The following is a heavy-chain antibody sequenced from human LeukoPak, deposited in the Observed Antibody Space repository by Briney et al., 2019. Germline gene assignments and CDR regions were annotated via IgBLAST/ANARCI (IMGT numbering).Heavy chain of an antibody. CDR3: AKVRRGWGLFDS. CDR2: ISASGGAI. V-gene: IGHV3-23*01. D-gene: IGHD6-19*01. Sequence: GGSLRLSCAASGYTFSMYAMSWVRQAPGKGLQWVSHISASGGAIYYADSVRGRFTVSRDNSMSAVYMQMNNLRPDDSAIYYCAKVRRGWGLFDSWGQGILVTVSS. CDR1: GYTFSMYA. J-gene: IGHJ4*02.